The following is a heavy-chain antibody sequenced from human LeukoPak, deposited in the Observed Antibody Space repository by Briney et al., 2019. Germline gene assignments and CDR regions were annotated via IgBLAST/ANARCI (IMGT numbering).Heavy chain of an antibody. D-gene: IGHD7-27*01. J-gene: IGHJ4*02. CDR2: IKQDGSEK. V-gene: IGHV3-7*01. Sequence: GGSLRLSCAASGFTFSKYWMSWVRQAPGKGLEGVANIKQDGSEKYYVDSVKGRFTISRDNAKNSLYLQMNSLRAEDTAVYYCAREPSGQTGVLFDYWGQGTLVTVSS. CDR3: AREPSGQTGVLFDY. CDR1: GFTFSKYW.